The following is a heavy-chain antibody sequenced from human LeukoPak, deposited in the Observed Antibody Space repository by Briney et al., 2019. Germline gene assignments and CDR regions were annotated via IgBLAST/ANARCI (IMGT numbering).Heavy chain of an antibody. D-gene: IGHD1-26*01. V-gene: IGHV3-23*01. J-gene: IGHJ4*02. CDR2: IGARGDVT. CDR3: AKVHYTASFPGSFPGRNYFDS. CDR1: GFAFSGYA. Sequence: GGSLRLSCTVSGFAFSGYAMSWVRQAPGKGPEWVSSIGARGDVTYSAHPVKGRLTISRDNSKRTLFLKMNSLRAEDTAVYYCAKVHYTASFPGSFPGRNYFDSWGQGSLVTVSS.